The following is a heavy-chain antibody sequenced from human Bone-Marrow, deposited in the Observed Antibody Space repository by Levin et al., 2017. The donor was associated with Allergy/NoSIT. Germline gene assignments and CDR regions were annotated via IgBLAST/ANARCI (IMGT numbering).Heavy chain of an antibody. CDR3: ARAAQPFTFYDSDGYKY. D-gene: IGHD3-22*01. CDR2: VSPYNGHT. J-gene: IGHJ4*02. CDR1: GYIFTRYG. V-gene: IGHV1-18*01. Sequence: GESLKISCKASGYIFTRYGFIWVRQAPGQGLEWMGWVSPYNGHTNYAQKFHGRVTMTTDTSTNSTYLELRSLRFDDTAVYYCARAAQPFTFYDSDGYKYWGQGTLVTVSS.